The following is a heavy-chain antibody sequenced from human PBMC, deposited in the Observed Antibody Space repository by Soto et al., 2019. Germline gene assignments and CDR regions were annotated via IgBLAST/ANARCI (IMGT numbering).Heavy chain of an antibody. CDR2: MNPNSGNT. Sequence: ASVKVSCKASGYTFTSYDINWLRQATGQGLEWMGWMNPNSGNTGYAQKFQGRVTMTRNTSISTAYMELSSLRSEDTAVYYCARGGGGELELRGTYYYYGMDVWGQGTTVTVSS. V-gene: IGHV1-8*01. CDR3: ARGGGGELELRGTYYYYGMDV. D-gene: IGHD1-7*01. J-gene: IGHJ6*02. CDR1: GYTFTSYD.